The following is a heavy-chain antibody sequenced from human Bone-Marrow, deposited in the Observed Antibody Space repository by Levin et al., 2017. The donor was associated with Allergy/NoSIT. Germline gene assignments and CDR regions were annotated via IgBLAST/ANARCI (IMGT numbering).Heavy chain of an antibody. CDR3: TRPYHYYMDV. CDR1: GDSISSSW. CDR2: IHHSGST. Sequence: HSQTLSLTCAISGDSISSSWWGWVRQPPEKGLEWIGEIHHSGSTNYNPSLESRVTLSLDKSKNQFSLKLNSVTAADTAVYYCTRPYHYYMDVWAEGTTVTVSS. V-gene: IGHV4-4*02. J-gene: IGHJ6*03.